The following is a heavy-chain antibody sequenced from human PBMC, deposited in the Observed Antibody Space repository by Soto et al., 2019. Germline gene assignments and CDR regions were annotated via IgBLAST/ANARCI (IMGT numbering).Heavy chain of an antibody. Sequence: LTCTVSGDSVSSWGYYWSWIRQPPGKGLEWIGYIYSSGSANYNPSLKSRVTISRDTSKNQISLKVASVTAADTAGYYCARERIGKDYYYGMDVWGQGTTVTVSS. J-gene: IGHJ6*02. CDR1: GDSVSSWGYY. V-gene: IGHV4-61*08. D-gene: IGHD2-21*01. CDR2: IYSSGSA. CDR3: ARERIGKDYYYGMDV.